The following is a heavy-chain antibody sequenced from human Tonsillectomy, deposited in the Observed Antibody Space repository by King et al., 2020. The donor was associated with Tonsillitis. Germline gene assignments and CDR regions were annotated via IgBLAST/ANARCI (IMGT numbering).Heavy chain of an antibody. CDR3: AAVPIYDFWSGYDYSMDV. Sequence: QLVESGPEVKKPGTSVKVSCKASGFTFTSSAMQWVRQARGQRLEWIGWIVVGSGNTNYAQKFQERVTITRDMSTSTAYMELSSLRSEDTAVYYCAAVPIYDFWSGYDYSMDVWGQGTTVTVSS. J-gene: IGHJ6*02. V-gene: IGHV1-58*02. D-gene: IGHD3-3*01. CDR2: IVVGSGNT. CDR1: GFTFTSSA.